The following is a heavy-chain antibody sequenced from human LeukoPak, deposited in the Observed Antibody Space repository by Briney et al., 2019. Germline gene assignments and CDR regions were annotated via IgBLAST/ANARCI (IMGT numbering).Heavy chain of an antibody. Sequence: GGSLRLSCIASGFTFRNYWMSWVRQAPGKGLEWVANIKQDGSEKNYVDSVKGRFTISRDNAKNLLFLQMNSLRAEDTAVYYCAREPPEDAFDIWGQGTMVTVSS. CDR2: IKQDGSEK. J-gene: IGHJ3*02. CDR3: AREPPEDAFDI. V-gene: IGHV3-7*01. CDR1: GFTFRNYW.